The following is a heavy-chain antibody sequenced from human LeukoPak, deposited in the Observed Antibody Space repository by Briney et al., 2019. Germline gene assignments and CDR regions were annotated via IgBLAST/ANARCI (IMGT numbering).Heavy chain of an antibody. Sequence: PGGSLRLSCAASGFTFSSYAMSWVRQAPGKGLEWVSAISGSGGSTYYADSVKGRFTISRDNSKNTLYLQMNSLRAEDTAVYYCARARGYYYDSSGYLSDHWGQGTLVTVSS. CDR1: GFTFSSYA. J-gene: IGHJ5*02. CDR2: ISGSGGST. V-gene: IGHV3-23*01. D-gene: IGHD3-22*01. CDR3: ARARGYYYDSSGYLSDH.